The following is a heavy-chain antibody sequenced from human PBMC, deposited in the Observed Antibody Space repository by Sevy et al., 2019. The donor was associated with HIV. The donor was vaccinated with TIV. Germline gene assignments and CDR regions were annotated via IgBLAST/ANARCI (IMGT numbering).Heavy chain of an antibody. Sequence: GGSLRLSCSASGFNISPYALNWVRQTPGKGLQRLAVISKDGTNKDYADFVKGRFSFSRDNSKNTLYLQMSILSPEDAAVYYCAKEGYYYDSHSADWFDPWSQGTLVTVSS. V-gene: IGHV3-30*04. CDR2: ISKDGTNK. CDR1: GFNISPYA. CDR3: AKEGYYYDSHSADWFDP. D-gene: IGHD3-22*01. J-gene: IGHJ5*02.